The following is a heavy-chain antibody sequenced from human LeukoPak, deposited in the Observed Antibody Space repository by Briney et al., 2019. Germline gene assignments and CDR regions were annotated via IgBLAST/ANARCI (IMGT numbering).Heavy chain of an antibody. CDR2: ISYDGSTK. V-gene: IGHV3-30*18. J-gene: IGHJ3*02. Sequence: SCKASGYTFTGKFLHWVRQAPGKGLEWVAVISYDGSTKYYADSVRGRFTISRDNSKNTLYLQMNSLRAEDTAVYYCAKDFGELLYGDSFDIWGQGTMVTVSS. CDR3: AKDFGELLYGDSFDI. D-gene: IGHD3-10*01. CDR1: GYTFTGKF.